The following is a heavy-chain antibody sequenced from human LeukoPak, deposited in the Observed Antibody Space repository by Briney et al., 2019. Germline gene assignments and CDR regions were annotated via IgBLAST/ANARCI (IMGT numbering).Heavy chain of an antibody. D-gene: IGHD4-17*01. CDR1: GDSFSSHY. J-gene: IGHJ3*02. CDR2: ISHIGRT. V-gene: IGHV4-59*11. CDR3: ARDLVTVTKGFDI. Sequence: SETLSLTCAVSGDSFSSHYWTWIRQSPGTGLEWIGYISHIGRTNYNPSLKSRVTISIDTSKNQYSLKLRSVTAADTAVYYCARDLVTVTKGFDIWGQGTMVSVSS.